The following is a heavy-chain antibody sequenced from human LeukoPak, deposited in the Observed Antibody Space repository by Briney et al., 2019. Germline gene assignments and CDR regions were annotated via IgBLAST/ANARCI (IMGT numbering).Heavy chain of an antibody. CDR3: AARRGYCSGGSCYTFDY. J-gene: IGHJ4*02. CDR1: GGSISSGDYY. CDR2: IYYSGST. Sequence: PSETLSLTCTVSGGSISSGDYYWSWIRQPPGKGLEWIGYIYYSGSTYYNPSLKSRVTISVDTSKNQFSLKLSSVTAADTAVYYCAARRGYCSGGSCYTFDYWGQGTLVTVSS. D-gene: IGHD2-15*01. V-gene: IGHV4-30-4*01.